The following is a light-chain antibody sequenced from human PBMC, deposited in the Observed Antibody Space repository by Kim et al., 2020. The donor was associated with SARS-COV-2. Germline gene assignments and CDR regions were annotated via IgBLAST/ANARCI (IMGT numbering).Light chain of an antibody. V-gene: IGLV4-69*01. CDR2: VKSDGRH. J-gene: IGLJ3*02. CDR1: RGHITYA. Sequence: QLVLTQSPSASASLGTSVKLTCTLSRGHITYAIAWHQQQPGKGPRYLMKVKSDGRHIKGDGIPDRFSGSSSGAERYLTISSLQSDDEADYYCQTWGSGIQVFGGGTK. CDR3: QTWGSGIQV.